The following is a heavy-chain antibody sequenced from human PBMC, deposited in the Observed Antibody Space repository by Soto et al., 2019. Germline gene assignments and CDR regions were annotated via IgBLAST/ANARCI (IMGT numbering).Heavy chain of an antibody. D-gene: IGHD6-19*01. Sequence: EVQLVESGGGLVQPGGSLRLSCAASGFTVSSNYMSWVRQAPGKGLEWVSVIYSGGSTYYADSGKGRFTISRHNSKNTLYLQMNSLRAEDTAVYYCARVGPIAVAGTNYFDYWGQGTLVTVSS. V-gene: IGHV3-53*04. CDR2: IYSGGST. CDR1: GFTVSSNY. J-gene: IGHJ4*02. CDR3: ARVGPIAVAGTNYFDY.